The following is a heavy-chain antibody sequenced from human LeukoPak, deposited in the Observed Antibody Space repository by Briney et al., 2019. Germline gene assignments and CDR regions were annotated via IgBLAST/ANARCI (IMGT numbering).Heavy chain of an antibody. V-gene: IGHV3-48*04. D-gene: IGHD3-3*01. Sequence: PGGSLRLSCEFSGIIFSTYAMNWVRQAPGKGLEWISYISGSSSGSTSITQYADSVKGRFTISRDNAKNSLHLQMDSLSAEDTAVYYCARDFWSGYYAEDWGQGALVIVSS. J-gene: IGHJ4*02. CDR2: ISGSSSGSTSIT. CDR3: ARDFWSGYYAED. CDR1: GIIFSTYA.